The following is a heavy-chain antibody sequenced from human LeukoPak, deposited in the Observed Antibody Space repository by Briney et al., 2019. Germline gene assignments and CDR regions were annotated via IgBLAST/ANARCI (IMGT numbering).Heavy chain of an antibody. CDR3: ARDEERGVMSAFDI. D-gene: IGHD3-10*01. CDR2: IYYSGST. V-gene: IGHV4-31*03. CDR1: GGSISSGGYY. Sequence: SETLSLTCTVSGGSISSGGYYWSWIRQHPGKGLEWIGYIYYSGSTYYNPSLKSRVTISVDTSKNQFSLKLSSVTAADTAVYYCARDEERGVMSAFDIWGQGTMVTVSS. J-gene: IGHJ3*02.